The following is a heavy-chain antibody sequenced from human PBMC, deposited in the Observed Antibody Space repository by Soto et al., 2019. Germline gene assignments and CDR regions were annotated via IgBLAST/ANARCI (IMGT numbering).Heavy chain of an antibody. Sequence: QITLKESGPTLVKPTQTLTLTCTFSGFSLSTSGVGVGWIRQPPGKALEWLAVIFWDDDKRYSPSLKDRLTITKDTSKNQGVLTITNMDPADTATYYCAHRRYCSGGSCYDYWGQGTLVTGSS. D-gene: IGHD2-15*01. CDR1: GFSLSTSGVG. V-gene: IGHV2-5*02. CDR2: IFWDDDK. CDR3: AHRRYCSGGSCYDY. J-gene: IGHJ4*02.